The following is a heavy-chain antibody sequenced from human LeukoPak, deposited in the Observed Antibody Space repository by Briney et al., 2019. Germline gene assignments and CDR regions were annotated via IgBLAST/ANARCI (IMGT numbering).Heavy chain of an antibody. J-gene: IGHJ4*02. D-gene: IGHD3-3*01. Sequence: GGSLRLSCAASGFTVSSNYMSWVRQAPGKGLEWVSSISSSSSYIYYADSVKGRFTISRDNAKNSLYLQMNSLRAEDTAVYYCARVYDFWSGYYHDYWGQGTLVTVSS. CDR3: ARVYDFWSGYYHDY. CDR1: GFTVSSNY. V-gene: IGHV3-21*01. CDR2: ISSSSSYI.